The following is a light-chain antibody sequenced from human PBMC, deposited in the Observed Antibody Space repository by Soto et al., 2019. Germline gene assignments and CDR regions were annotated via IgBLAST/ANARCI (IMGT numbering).Light chain of an antibody. V-gene: IGLV6-57*04. J-gene: IGLJ2*01. Sequence: NFMLSQPHSVSESPGKTVVISCTRSGGSIADNYMQWFQQRPGSAPTIVIYEDAHRPSGVPDRFSGSTDRSSNSASLTNSGLRVEDEADYYCHSYDANNQVFGGGTKLPVL. CDR1: GGSIADNY. CDR3: HSYDANNQV. CDR2: EDA.